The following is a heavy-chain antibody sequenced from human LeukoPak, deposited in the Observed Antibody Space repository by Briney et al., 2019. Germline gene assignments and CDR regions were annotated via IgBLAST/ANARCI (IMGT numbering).Heavy chain of an antibody. J-gene: IGHJ4*02. Sequence: ASVNVSRKGSGYRFTGWYMHWVRPAPGQGLAWMGCINPNNGGTNSARKFQGRVPMTRDTSISTAYMELSRLTSDDTAVYYCARGRGSTSSNFDYWGQGTLVTVSS. CDR2: INPNNGGT. V-gene: IGHV1-2*02. D-gene: IGHD2-2*01. CDR3: ARGRGSTSSNFDY. CDR1: GYRFTGWY.